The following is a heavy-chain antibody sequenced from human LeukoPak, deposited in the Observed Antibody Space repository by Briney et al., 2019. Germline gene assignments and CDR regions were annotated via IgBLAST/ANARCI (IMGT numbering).Heavy chain of an antibody. D-gene: IGHD2-2*01. CDR1: GFTFSNYG. Sequence: GGSLRLSCAASGFTFSNYGMSWVRQAPGKGLEWVSGISGSGGSTYYADSVKGRFTISRDNSKNTLYLRMNSLRAEDTAVYYCAKKSAMGWFDPWGQGTLVTVSS. V-gene: IGHV3-23*01. CDR3: AKKSAMGWFDP. CDR2: ISGSGGST. J-gene: IGHJ5*02.